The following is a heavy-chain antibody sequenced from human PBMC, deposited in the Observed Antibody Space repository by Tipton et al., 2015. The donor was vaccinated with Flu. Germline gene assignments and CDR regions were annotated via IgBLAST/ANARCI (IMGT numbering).Heavy chain of an antibody. D-gene: IGHD2-2*01. V-gene: IGHV3-33*08. CDR1: GFTFSSYG. J-gene: IGHJ4*02. Sequence: RSLRLSCAASGFTFSSYGMHWVRQAPGKGLEWVAVIWYDGSNKYYADSVKGRFTISRDNSKNTLYLQMNSLRAEDTAVYYCARAEGYCSSTSCYRALYYFDYWGQGTLVTVSS. CDR3: ARAEGYCSSTSCYRALYYFDY. CDR2: IWYDGSNK.